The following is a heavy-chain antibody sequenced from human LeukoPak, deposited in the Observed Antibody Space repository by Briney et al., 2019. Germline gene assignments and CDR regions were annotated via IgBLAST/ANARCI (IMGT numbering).Heavy chain of an antibody. J-gene: IGHJ4*02. CDR2: INPSGGST. CDR3: ARAPDGYNYEDYFDH. D-gene: IGHD5-24*01. CDR1: GYTFTSYY. Sequence: GASVKVSCKASGYTFTSYYMHWVRQAPGQGLEWMGIINPSGGSTSYAQKFQGRVTMTRDTSTSTVYMELSSLRSEDTAVYYCARAPDGYNYEDYFDHWGQGTLVTVSS. V-gene: IGHV1-46*01.